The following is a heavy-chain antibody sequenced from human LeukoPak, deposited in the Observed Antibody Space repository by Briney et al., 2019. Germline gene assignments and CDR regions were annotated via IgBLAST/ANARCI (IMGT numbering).Heavy chain of an antibody. V-gene: IGHV3-64D*09. Sequence: PGGSLRLSCSASGFTFSNYAMHWVRQAPGKGVEYVSAISVNGGSTYYADSVKGSFTISRDNSKNTLYLQMSSLRAEDTAVYYCVIGIIVDGAFDYWGQGTLVTVSS. CDR2: ISVNGGST. J-gene: IGHJ4*02. CDR3: VIGIIVDGAFDY. D-gene: IGHD3-22*01. CDR1: GFTFSNYA.